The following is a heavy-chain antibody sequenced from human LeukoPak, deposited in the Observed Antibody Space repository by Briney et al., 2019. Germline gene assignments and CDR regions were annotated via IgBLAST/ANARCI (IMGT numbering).Heavy chain of an antibody. D-gene: IGHD6-13*01. CDR1: GFSFSTYW. V-gene: IGHV3-7*01. Sequence: GASLRLSCAASGFSFSTYWMSWVRQTPEKGLEFVANIDQGGSVRNYMDSLKGRCTISRDNAKKSLYLEINSLRADDPAVYYCARDPESSSFDLWGRGALVTVSS. CDR3: ARDPESSSFDL. CDR2: IDQGGSVR. J-gene: IGHJ4*02.